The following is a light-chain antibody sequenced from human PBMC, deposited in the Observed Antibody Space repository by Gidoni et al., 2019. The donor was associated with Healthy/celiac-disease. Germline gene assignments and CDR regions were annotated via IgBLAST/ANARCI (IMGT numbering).Light chain of an antibody. CDR1: QSVSSN. J-gene: IGKJ1*01. Sequence: EIVMTQSPATLSVSPGERATLSCRASQSVSSNLAWYPQKPGQAPRLLIYGASTRATGIPAPFRGSGSATEFTLPISSLQSEDFAVYYCQQYTNWPTTFGQGTKVEIK. CDR2: GAS. CDR3: QQYTNWPTT. V-gene: IGKV3-15*01.